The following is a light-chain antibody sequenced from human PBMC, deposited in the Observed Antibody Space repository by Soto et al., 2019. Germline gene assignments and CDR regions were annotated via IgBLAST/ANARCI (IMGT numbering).Light chain of an antibody. Sequence: QSVLTQPASVSGSPGQLITISCAGTSNDIGGYNYVSWYQQHPGKAPKLMIYDVSNRPSGVSNRFSGSKSGNTASLTISGLQAEDESDYYCSSYTSLSTVVFGGGTKLTVL. J-gene: IGLJ2*01. CDR2: DVS. CDR1: SNDIGGYNY. CDR3: SSYTSLSTVV. V-gene: IGLV2-14*03.